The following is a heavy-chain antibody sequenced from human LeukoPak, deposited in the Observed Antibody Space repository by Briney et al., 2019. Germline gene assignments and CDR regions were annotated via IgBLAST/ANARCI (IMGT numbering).Heavy chain of an antibody. CDR1: GFTFSDYY. CDR2: ISSSGSTI. J-gene: IGHJ3*02. CDR3: ARLVAAVAGPTDAFDI. D-gene: IGHD6-19*01. V-gene: IGHV3-11*01. Sequence: GGSLRLSCAASGFTFSDYYMSWIRQAPGKGLEWVSYISSSGSTINYADSVKGRFTISRDNAKNSLYLQMNSLRAEDTAVYYCARLVAAVAGPTDAFDIWGQGTMVTVSS.